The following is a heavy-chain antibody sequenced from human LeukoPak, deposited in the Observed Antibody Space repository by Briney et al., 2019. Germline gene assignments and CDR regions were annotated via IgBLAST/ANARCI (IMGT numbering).Heavy chain of an antibody. Sequence: KPSETLSLTCTVSGGSISSGGYYWSWIRQHPGKGLEWIGYIYYSGSTYYNPSLKSRVTISVDTSKNQFSLKLSSVTAADTAVYYCASEPHLIAAAGLPTPSHYFDYWGQGTLVTVSS. CDR1: GGSISSGGYY. J-gene: IGHJ4*02. D-gene: IGHD6-13*01. V-gene: IGHV4-31*03. CDR2: IYYSGST. CDR3: ASEPHLIAAAGLPTPSHYFDY.